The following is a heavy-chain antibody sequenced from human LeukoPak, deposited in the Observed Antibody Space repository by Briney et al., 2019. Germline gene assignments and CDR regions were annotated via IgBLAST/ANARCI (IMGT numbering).Heavy chain of an antibody. CDR2: IGIDSGNT. CDR3: ARDYKYAFDN. CDR1: GFTFSDYS. J-gene: IGHJ4*02. Sequence: GGSLRLSCAASGFTFSDYSMNCVRRAPGEGVEWISYIGIDSGNTNYADSVKGRFTISGDKAKNSLYLQMNSRRVEDTAVYYCARDYKYAFDNWGQGTLVTASS. V-gene: IGHV3-48*01. D-gene: IGHD5-24*01.